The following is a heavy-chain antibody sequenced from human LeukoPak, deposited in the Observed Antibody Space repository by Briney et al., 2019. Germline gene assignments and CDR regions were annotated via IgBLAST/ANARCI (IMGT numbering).Heavy chain of an antibody. CDR3: AISRYYYVSSGYRVRVGAFDI. V-gene: IGHV1-69*13. CDR1: GGTLSSYA. Sequence: WASVKVSCKASGGTLSSYAISWVRQAPGQGLEWMGGIIPIFGTANYAQKFQGRVTITADESTSTAYMELSSLRSEDTAVYYCAISRYYYVSSGYRVRVGAFDIWGQGTMVTVSS. J-gene: IGHJ3*02. D-gene: IGHD3-22*01. CDR2: IIPIFGTA.